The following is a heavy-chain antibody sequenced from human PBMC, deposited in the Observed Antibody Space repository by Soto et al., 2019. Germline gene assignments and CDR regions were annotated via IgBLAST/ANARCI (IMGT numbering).Heavy chain of an antibody. CDR1: GYTFTGYY. J-gene: IGHJ6*02. V-gene: IGHV1-2*02. CDR2: INPNSGGT. D-gene: IGHD3-9*01. CDR3: AREDLLNYDILTGYRFDGMDV. Sequence: GASVKVSCKASGYTFTGYYMHWVRQAPGQGLEWIGWINPNSGGTNYAQKFQGRVTMTRDTSISTAYMELSRLRSDDTAVYYCAREDLLNYDILTGYRFDGMDVWGQGTTVTVSS.